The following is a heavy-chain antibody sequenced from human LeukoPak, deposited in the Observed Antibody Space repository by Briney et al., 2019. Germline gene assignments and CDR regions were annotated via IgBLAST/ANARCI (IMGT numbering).Heavy chain of an antibody. Sequence: SETLSLTCTVSGGSISSYYWSWIRQPPGKGLEWIGYIYYSGSTNYNPSLKSRVTISVDTSKNQFSLKLSSVTAADTAVYYSARDPGDPDAFDIWGQGTMVTVSS. CDR1: GGSISSYY. D-gene: IGHD4-17*01. CDR2: IYYSGST. CDR3: ARDPGDPDAFDI. V-gene: IGHV4-59*01. J-gene: IGHJ3*02.